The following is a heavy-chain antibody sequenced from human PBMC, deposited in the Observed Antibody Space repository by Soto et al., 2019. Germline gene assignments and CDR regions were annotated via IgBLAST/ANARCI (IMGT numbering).Heavy chain of an antibody. V-gene: IGHV1-69*12. CDR2: IIPIFGTA. J-gene: IGHJ4*02. Sequence: QVQLVQSGAEVEKPGSSVKVSCKASGGTFSSYAISWVRQAPGQGLEWMGGIIPIFGTANYAQKFQGRVTITADESTTTAYMELSSLRSEDTAVYYCARERTPYNWNDVGYFDYWGQGTLVTVSS. CDR3: ARERTPYNWNDVGYFDY. CDR1: GGTFSSYA. D-gene: IGHD1-20*01.